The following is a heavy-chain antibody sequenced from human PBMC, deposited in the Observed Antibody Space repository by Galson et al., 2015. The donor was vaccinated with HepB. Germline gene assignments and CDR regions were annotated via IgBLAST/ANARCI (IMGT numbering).Heavy chain of an antibody. D-gene: IGHD3-22*01. Sequence: SLRLSCAASGFTFSSYWMSWVRQAPGKGLEWVANIKQDGSEKYYVDSVKGRFTISRDNAKNSLYLQMNSLRAEDTAVYYCARRYYYDSSGYPKGSYYYYYYMDIWGKGTTVTVSS. CDR1: GFTFSSYW. CDR3: ARRYYYDSSGYPKGSYYYYYYMDI. V-gene: IGHV3-7*01. CDR2: IKQDGSEK. J-gene: IGHJ6*03.